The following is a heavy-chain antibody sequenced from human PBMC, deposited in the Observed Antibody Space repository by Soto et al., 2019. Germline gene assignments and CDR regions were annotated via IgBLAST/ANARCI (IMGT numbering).Heavy chain of an antibody. D-gene: IGHD3-10*01. Sequence: PSETLSLTCVVSCYSISSGHYWAWIRQPPGKGLEWIGNIYHSGGTNYNPSLKSRVTLSVDTSKNQFSLKMSSVTAADTAVYYCARGRGSGHLYDRGQGTMVTVSS. CDR1: CYSISSGHY. CDR3: ARGRGSGHLYD. V-gene: IGHV4-38-2*01. CDR2: IYHSGGT. J-gene: IGHJ4*02.